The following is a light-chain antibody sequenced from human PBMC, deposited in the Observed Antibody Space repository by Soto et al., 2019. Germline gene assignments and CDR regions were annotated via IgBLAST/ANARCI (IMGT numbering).Light chain of an antibody. Sequence: DIQMTQSPSTLSASVGDRVTITCRASQSISSWLAWYQQKPGKAPKLLIYAASSLESGVPSRFSGSGSGTEFTLTISSLQPDDVATYYCQQYNSYSWTFGQGTKVEIK. CDR2: AAS. CDR1: QSISSW. J-gene: IGKJ1*01. CDR3: QQYNSYSWT. V-gene: IGKV1-5*01.